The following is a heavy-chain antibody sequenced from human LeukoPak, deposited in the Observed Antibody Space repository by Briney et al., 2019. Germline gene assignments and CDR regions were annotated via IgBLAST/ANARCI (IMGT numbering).Heavy chain of an antibody. CDR3: AITYYDFWSGYSDY. CDR2: INHSGST. Sequence: SETLSLTCAVSGGSISSGGYSWSWIRQPPGKGLEWIGEINHSGSTNYNPSLKSRLTISVDTSKNQFSLKLSSVTAADTAVYYCAITYYDFWSGYSDYWGQGTLVTVSS. D-gene: IGHD3-3*01. V-gene: IGHV4-30-2*01. CDR1: GGSISSGGYS. J-gene: IGHJ4*02.